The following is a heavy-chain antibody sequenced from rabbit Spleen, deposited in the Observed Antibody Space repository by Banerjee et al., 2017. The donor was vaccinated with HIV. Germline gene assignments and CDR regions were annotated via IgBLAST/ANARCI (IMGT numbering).Heavy chain of an antibody. Sequence: QSLEESGGDLVKPGASLTLTCTASGVSFSISSYMCWVRQAPGKGLEWIACIDAGSSGSTYYASWAKGRFTISKTSSTTVTLQMTSLTAADTATYFCARNSDGYGDLWGQGTLVTVS. J-gene: IGHJ3*01. CDR2: IDAGSSGST. CDR1: GVSFSISSY. V-gene: IGHV1S40*01. D-gene: IGHD6-1*01. CDR3: ARNSDGYGDL.